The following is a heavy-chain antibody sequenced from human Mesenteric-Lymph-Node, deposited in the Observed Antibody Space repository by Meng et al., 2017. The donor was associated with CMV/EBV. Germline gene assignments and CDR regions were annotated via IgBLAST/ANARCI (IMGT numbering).Heavy chain of an antibody. CDR3: AKDHEYSSRVY. CDR1: GFTFSSYA. V-gene: IGHV3-23*01. J-gene: IGHJ4*02. D-gene: IGHD6-6*01. CDR2: ISGSGGST. Sequence: GGSLRLSCAASGFTFSSYAMSWVRQAPGKGLEWVSAISGSGGSTYYADSVKGRSTISRDNSKNTLYLQMNSLRAEDTAVYYCAKDHEYSSRVYWGQGTLVTVSS.